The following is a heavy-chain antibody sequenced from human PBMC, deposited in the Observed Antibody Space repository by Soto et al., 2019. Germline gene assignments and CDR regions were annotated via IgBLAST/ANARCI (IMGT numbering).Heavy chain of an antibody. CDR1: GFIFDDHT. CDR2: ISWDGGKT. CDR3: AKDHGGGSYEPGGS. J-gene: IGHJ4*02. V-gene: IGHV3-43*01. Sequence: GGSLRLSCAVSGFIFDDHTMQWVRQVPGKGLEWVSVISWDGGKTYYADSVKGRFTISRDNNRNALYLEMNSLRTEDTAVYHCAKDHGGGSYEPGGSWGQGTLVTVSS. D-gene: IGHD3-16*01.